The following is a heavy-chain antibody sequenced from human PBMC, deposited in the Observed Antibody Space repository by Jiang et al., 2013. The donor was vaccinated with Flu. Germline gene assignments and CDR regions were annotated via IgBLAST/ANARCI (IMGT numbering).Heavy chain of an antibody. CDR3: ARAPNQEYGGNSVSDY. D-gene: IGHD4-23*01. Sequence: SGAEVKKPGASVKVSCKASGYIFTSYGISRVRQAPGQGLEWMGWISAYNGNTNYAQMLQGRVTMTTDTSTSTAYMELRSLRSDDTAVYYCARAPNQEYGGNSVSDYWGQGTLVTVSS. J-gene: IGHJ4*02. CDR2: ISAYNGNT. V-gene: IGHV1-18*01. CDR1: GYIFTSYG.